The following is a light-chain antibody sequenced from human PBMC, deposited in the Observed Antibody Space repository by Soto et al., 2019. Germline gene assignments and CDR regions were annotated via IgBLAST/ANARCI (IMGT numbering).Light chain of an antibody. CDR3: HQRQSWPLT. CDR1: QSAISN. V-gene: IGKV3-15*01. CDR2: DAS. Sequence: EIVMTQSPATLSVSPGERVTLSCRASQSAISNLAWYQQKPGQTPRLLIYDASTRATDIPARFSGSGSGTDFTLTISDVQPEDFAVYYCHQRQSWPLTFGGGTKVDIK. J-gene: IGKJ4*01.